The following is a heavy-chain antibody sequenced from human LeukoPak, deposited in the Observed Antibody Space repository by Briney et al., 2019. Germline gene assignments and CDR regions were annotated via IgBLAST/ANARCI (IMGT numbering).Heavy chain of an antibody. CDR3: AREDFCSSTSCPPDYHYYGMDV. CDR2: IYYSGST. Sequence: PSETLSLTCVVSGGSISSSTYYWGWLRQPPGTGLEWIASIYYSGSTYYNPSLKSRVTISVDTSKNQFSLKLNSVTAADTALYYCAREDFCSSTSCPPDYHYYGMDVWGQGTTVTVSS. CDR1: GGSISSSTYY. J-gene: IGHJ6*02. V-gene: IGHV4-39*02. D-gene: IGHD2-2*01.